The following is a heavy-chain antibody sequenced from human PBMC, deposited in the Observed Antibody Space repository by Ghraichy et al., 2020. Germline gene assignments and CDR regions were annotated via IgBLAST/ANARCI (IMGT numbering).Heavy chain of an antibody. V-gene: IGHV3-53*01. CDR2: IYSGGST. CDR1: GFTVSSNY. J-gene: IGHJ3*02. D-gene: IGHD3-10*01. CDR3: ATNMVRGVYDAFDI. Sequence: GGSLRLSCAASGFTVSSNYMSWVRQAPGKGLEWVSVIYSGGSTYYADSVKGRFTISRDNSKNTLYLQMNSLRAEDTAVYYCATNMVRGVYDAFDIWGQGTMVTVSS.